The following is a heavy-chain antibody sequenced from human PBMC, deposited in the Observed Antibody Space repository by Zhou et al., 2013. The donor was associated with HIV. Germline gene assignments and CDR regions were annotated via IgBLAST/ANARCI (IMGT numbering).Heavy chain of an antibody. CDR1: GGTFSSYA. CDR2: IIPIFGTA. D-gene: IGHD3-22*01. Sequence: QVQLVQSGAEVKKPGSSVKVSCKASGGTFSSYAISWVRQAPGQGLEWMGGIIPIFGTANYAQKFQGRVTITTDESTSTAYMELSSLRSEDTAVYYCARDRTMIVVALGWFDPWGQGTLVTVSS. J-gene: IGHJ5*02. CDR3: ARDRTMIVVALGWFDP. V-gene: IGHV1-69*05.